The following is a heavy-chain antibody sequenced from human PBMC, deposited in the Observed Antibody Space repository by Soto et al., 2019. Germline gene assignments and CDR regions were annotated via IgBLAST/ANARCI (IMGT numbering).Heavy chain of an antibody. V-gene: IGHV1-69*06. J-gene: IGHJ4*02. CDR1: GGTFSSYA. D-gene: IGHD4-17*01. CDR2: IIPIFGTA. CDR3: ARTPQTILYGDYVS. Sequence: SVKVSCKASGGTFSSYAISWVRQAPGQGLEWMGGIIPIFGTANYAQKFQGRVTITADKSTSTAYMELSSPRSEDTAVYYCARTPQTILYGDYVSRGQGTLVTVSS.